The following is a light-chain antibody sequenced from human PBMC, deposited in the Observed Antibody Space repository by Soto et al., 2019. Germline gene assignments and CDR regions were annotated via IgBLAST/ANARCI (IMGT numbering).Light chain of an antibody. V-gene: IGLV2-14*03. Sequence: QSALTQPASVSGPPGQSITISSTGTSSEVGGYDYVSWYQQYPGKAPKLIISDVSDRPSGISNRFSGSKSGNTASLTISGLQTEDEADYYCSSYTSSNTHVIFGGGTKLTVL. CDR1: SSEVGGYDY. CDR2: DVS. J-gene: IGLJ2*01. CDR3: SSYTSSNTHVI.